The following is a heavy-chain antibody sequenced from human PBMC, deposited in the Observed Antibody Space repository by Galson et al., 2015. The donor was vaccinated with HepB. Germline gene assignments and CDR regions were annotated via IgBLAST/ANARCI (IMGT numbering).Heavy chain of an antibody. J-gene: IGHJ4*02. CDR1: GFTFRSYT. CDR2: IDRSGSTI. D-gene: IGHD3-3*01. CDR3: ARGGLRFLEWLSGDFDY. V-gene: IGHV3-48*02. Sequence: SLRLSCAASGFTFRSYTMNWVRRAPGKGLEWVSYIDRSGSTIYYADSVGGRFTISRDNAMDSLYLQMNSLRHEDTAVYYCARGGLRFLEWLSGDFDYWGQGTLVTVSS.